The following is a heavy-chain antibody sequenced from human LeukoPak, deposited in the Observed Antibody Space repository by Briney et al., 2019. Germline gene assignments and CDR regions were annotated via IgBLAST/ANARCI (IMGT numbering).Heavy chain of an antibody. J-gene: IGHJ3*02. CDR3: AKNLDSNSYHTDDAFDI. V-gene: IGHV3-23*01. CDR1: GFTFNTYA. CDR2: ISVSGYST. D-gene: IGHD3-22*01. Sequence: GGSLRLSCAASGFTFNTYAMNWVRQAPGKGLEWVSVISVSGYSTYYADSVKGRFTISRDNSKNTLHLQMHSLRAEDTAVYYCAKNLDSNSYHTDDAFDIWGHGTVVTVSS.